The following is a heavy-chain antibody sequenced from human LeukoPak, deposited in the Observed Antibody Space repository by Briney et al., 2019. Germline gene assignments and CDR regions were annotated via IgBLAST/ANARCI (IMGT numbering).Heavy chain of an antibody. CDR1: GFTFSNDG. D-gene: IGHD2-2*01. V-gene: IGHV3-21*01. CDR3: SKAYCSTVNCIGD. J-gene: IGHJ4*02. CDR2: ISSTSAYI. Sequence: GGSLRLSCAASGFTFSNDGMSWVRQAPGKGLDWVSSISSTSAYIYYADSVKGRFTISRDNAKNSLYLQMTSLRAENTAMYYCSKAYCSTVNCIGDWGLGTLVTVSS.